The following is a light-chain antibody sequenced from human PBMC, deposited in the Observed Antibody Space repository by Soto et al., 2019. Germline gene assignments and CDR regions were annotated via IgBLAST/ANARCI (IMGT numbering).Light chain of an antibody. CDR3: SAYTSRSTLV. Sequence: QSALTQPPSASGSPGQSVTISCTGTSSDVGGYNYVSWYQQHPGKAPKLLIYEVRSRPSGISYRFSGSKSGTTASLTISSLLPEDEADYYCSAYTSRSTLVFGGGTKLTVL. J-gene: IGLJ2*01. CDR2: EVR. V-gene: IGLV2-14*01. CDR1: SSDVGGYNY.